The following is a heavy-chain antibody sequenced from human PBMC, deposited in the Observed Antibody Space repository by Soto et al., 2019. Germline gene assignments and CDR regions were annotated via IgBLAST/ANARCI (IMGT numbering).Heavy chain of an antibody. CDR3: ARDRRYGMDV. J-gene: IGHJ6*02. Sequence: ASVKVSCKASGGTFSSYAISWVRQAPGQGLEWMGIINPIGGSTSYAQKFQGRVTITRDTSTSTVYMELSSLRSEDTTVYYCARDRRYGMDVWGQGTTVTVSS. CDR2: INPIGGST. V-gene: IGHV1-69*04. CDR1: GGTFSSYA.